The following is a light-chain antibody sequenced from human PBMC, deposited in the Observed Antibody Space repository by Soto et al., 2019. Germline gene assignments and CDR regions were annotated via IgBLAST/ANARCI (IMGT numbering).Light chain of an antibody. J-gene: IGKJ1*01. CDR2: DAS. Sequence: TCRASQSVSGWLAWYQQKPGEAPKLLIYDASALPRGVPSRFSGSGSGTKFTLTIASLQPDDFATYYCQQYETFSGTFGPGTKVDIK. CDR3: QQYETFSGT. V-gene: IGKV1-5*01. CDR1: QSVSGW.